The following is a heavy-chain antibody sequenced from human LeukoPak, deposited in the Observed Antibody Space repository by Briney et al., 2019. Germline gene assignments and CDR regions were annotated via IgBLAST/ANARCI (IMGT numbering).Heavy chain of an antibody. Sequence: PGGSLRLSCVASGFTVSSNYMSWARQAPGKGLEWVSAAYSGGSTYYADSVKGRLTISRDNSKNTLYLQMNSLRAEDTAVYYCAREALGRYYFDLWGRGTLVTVSS. CDR1: GFTVSSNY. CDR3: AREALGRYYFDL. V-gene: IGHV3-66*01. J-gene: IGHJ2*01. D-gene: IGHD3-10*01. CDR2: AYSGGST.